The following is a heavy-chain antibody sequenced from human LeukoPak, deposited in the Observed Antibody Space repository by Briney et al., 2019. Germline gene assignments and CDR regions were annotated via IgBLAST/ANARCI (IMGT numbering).Heavy chain of an antibody. CDR3: ARDKASAHYDSSGYAGY. J-gene: IGHJ4*02. D-gene: IGHD3-22*01. CDR1: GFTFSSYE. CDR2: ISSSGSTI. V-gene: IGHV3-48*03. Sequence: PGGSLRPSCAPSGFTFSSYEMNWVRQAPGKGLEWVSYISSSGSTIYYADSVKGRFTISRDNAKNSLYLQMNSLRAEDTAVYYCARDKASAHYDSSGYAGYWGQGTLVTVSS.